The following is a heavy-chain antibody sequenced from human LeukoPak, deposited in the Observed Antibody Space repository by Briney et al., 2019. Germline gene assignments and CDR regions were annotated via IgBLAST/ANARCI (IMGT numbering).Heavy chain of an antibody. CDR3: ARAYDSSGYHFDY. CDR2: INPSGGST. V-gene: IGHV1-46*01. J-gene: IGHJ4*02. CDR1: GGTFSSYA. Sequence: ASVKVSCKASGGTFSSYAISWVRQAPGQGLEWMGIINPSGGSTSYAQKFQGRVTMTRDMSTSTVYMELSSLRSEDTAVYYCARAYDSSGYHFDYRGQGTLVTVSS. D-gene: IGHD3-22*01.